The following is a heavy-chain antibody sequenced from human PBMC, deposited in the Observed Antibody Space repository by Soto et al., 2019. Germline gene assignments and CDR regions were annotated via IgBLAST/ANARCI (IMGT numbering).Heavy chain of an antibody. J-gene: IGHJ6*03. CDR1: GFTFSSYS. Sequence: GGSLRLSCAASGFTFSSYSMNWVRQAPGKGLEWVSSISSSSSYIYYADSVKGRFTISRDNAKNSLYLQMNSLRAEDTAVYYCAIIPGITMVRGVIVPRYYYYYYMDVWGKGTTVTVSS. D-gene: IGHD3-10*01. CDR3: AIIPGITMVRGVIVPRYYYYYYMDV. V-gene: IGHV3-21*01. CDR2: ISSSSSYI.